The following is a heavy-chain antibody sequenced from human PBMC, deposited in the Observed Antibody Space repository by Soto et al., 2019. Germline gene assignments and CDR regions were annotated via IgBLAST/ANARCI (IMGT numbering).Heavy chain of an antibody. D-gene: IGHD3-10*01. J-gene: IGHJ5*02. V-gene: IGHV2-5*01. CDR2: IYWNDEK. CDR1: GFSLTTGVG. Sequence: SGPTLVNPTQTLTLTCSFSGFSLTTGVGVGWIRQPPGKALEWLAIIYWNDEKLYNPSLKTRLTITKDTSKNQEVLTVTDMDPVDTATYYCAHRVNMARGPYNYFGPWGQGTLVTVS. CDR3: AHRVNMARGPYNYFGP.